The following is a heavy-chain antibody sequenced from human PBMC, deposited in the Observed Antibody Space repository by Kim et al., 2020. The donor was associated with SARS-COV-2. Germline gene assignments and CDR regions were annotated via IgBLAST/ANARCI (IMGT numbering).Heavy chain of an antibody. V-gene: IGHV3-33*01. J-gene: IGHJ4*02. D-gene: IGHD3-22*01. Sequence: GGSLRLSCAASGFTFSSYGMHWVRQAPGKGLEWVAVIWYDGSNKYYADSVKGRFTISRDNSKNTLYLQMNSLRAEDTAVYYCASLLGYYDSSGYYYVWGQGTLVTVSS. CDR3: ASLLGYYDSSGYYYV. CDR2: IWYDGSNK. CDR1: GFTFSSYG.